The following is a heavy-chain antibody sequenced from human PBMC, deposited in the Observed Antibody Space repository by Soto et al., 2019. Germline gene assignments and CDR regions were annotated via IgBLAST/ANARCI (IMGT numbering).Heavy chain of an antibody. CDR2: IYHSGST. CDR3: AVTMVRGVIKHHNWFDP. V-gene: IGHV4-4*02. D-gene: IGHD3-10*01. CDR1: GGSISSSNW. Sequence: LRETLSLTCAVSGGSISSSNWWSWVRQPPGKGLEWIGEIYHSGSTNYNPSLKSRVTISVDKSKNQFSLKLSSVTAADTAVYYCAVTMVRGVIKHHNWFDPWGQGTLVTVSS. J-gene: IGHJ5*02.